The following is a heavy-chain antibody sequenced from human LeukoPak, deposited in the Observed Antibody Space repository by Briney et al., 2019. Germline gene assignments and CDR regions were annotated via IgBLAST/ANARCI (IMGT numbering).Heavy chain of an antibody. V-gene: IGHV3-30-3*01. Sequence: GESLRLSCAASGFTFSSYAMHWVRQAPGKGLEWVAVISYDGSNKYYADSVKGRFTISRDNSKNTLYLQMNSLRAEDTAVYYCARDDPGTKSKPDGGYFDYWGQGTLVTVSS. D-gene: IGHD4-23*01. CDR1: GFTFSSYA. CDR3: ARDDPGTKSKPDGGYFDY. J-gene: IGHJ4*02. CDR2: ISYDGSNK.